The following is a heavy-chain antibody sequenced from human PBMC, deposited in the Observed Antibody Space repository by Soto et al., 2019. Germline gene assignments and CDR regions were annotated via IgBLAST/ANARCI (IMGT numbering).Heavy chain of an antibody. J-gene: IGHJ5*02. CDR1: GFTFSSYA. D-gene: IGHD5-12*01. Sequence: QVQLVESGGGVVQPGRSLRLSCAASGFTFSSYAMHWVRQAPGKGLEWVAVISYDGSNKYYADSVKGRFTISRDNSKNTLYLQMNSLRAEDTVVYYCARLGRIVATIFYFGWFDPWGQGTLVTVSS. CDR3: ARLGRIVATIFYFGWFDP. CDR2: ISYDGSNK. V-gene: IGHV3-30*14.